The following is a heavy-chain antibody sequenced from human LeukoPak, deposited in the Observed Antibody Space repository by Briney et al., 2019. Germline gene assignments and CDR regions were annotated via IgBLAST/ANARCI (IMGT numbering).Heavy chain of an antibody. V-gene: IGHV3-7*01. CDR1: GFTFSSYW. CDR2: IKQDGSDK. J-gene: IGHJ4*02. Sequence: GGSLKLSCAASGFTFSSYWMTWVRQAPGKGLEWVANIKQDGSDKYYVDSVKGRFTMSRDNAKNSLFLQMNSLRAEDTAVYYCARDGGRKEDYWGQGTLVTVSS. D-gene: IGHD6-25*01. CDR3: ARDGGRKEDY.